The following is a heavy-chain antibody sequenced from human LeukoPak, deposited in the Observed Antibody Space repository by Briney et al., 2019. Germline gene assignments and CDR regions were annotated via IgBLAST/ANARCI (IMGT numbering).Heavy chain of an antibody. CDR2: IYYSGST. CDR3: ARETRVRGHDAFDI. D-gene: IGHD3-16*01. J-gene: IGHJ3*02. Sequence: SETLSPTCTVSGGSISSGGYYWSWIRQHPGKGLEWIGYIYYSGSTNYNPSLKSRVTISVDTSKNQFSLKLSSVTAADTAVYYCARETRVRGHDAFDIWGQGTMVTVSS. V-gene: IGHV4-61*08. CDR1: GGSISSGGYY.